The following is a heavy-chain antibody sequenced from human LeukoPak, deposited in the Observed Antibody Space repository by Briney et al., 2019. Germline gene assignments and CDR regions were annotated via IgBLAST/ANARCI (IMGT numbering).Heavy chain of an antibody. CDR1: GYTFTSYG. CDR3: ARVTMVREEYYFDY. D-gene: IGHD3-10*01. J-gene: IGHJ4*02. Sequence: SVKVSCKASGYTFTSYGISWVRQAPGQGLEWMGRIIPILGIANYAQKFQGRVTITADKSTSTAYMELSSLRSEDTAVYYCARVTMVREEYYFDYWGQGTLVTVSS. CDR2: IIPILGIA. V-gene: IGHV1-69*04.